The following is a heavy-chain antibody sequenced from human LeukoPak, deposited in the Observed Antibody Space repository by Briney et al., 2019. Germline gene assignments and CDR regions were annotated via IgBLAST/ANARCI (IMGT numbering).Heavy chain of an antibody. D-gene: IGHD3-10*01. CDR2: ISGSGGST. CDR3: AKDRWFGELLSHSYYYYGMDV. CDR1: GFTFSSYA. J-gene: IGHJ6*02. Sequence: GGSLRLSCAASGFTFSSYAMSWVRQTPGKGLEWVSAISGSGGSTYYADSVKGRFTISRDNSKNTLYLQMNSLRAEDTAVYYCAKDRWFGELLSHSYYYYGMDVWGQGTTVTVSS. V-gene: IGHV3-23*01.